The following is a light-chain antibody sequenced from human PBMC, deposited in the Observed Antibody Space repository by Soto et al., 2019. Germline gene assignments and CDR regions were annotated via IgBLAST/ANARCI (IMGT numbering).Light chain of an antibody. V-gene: IGLV2-14*03. Sequence: QLVLTQPASVSGSPGQSITISCTGTSSDVGGYNYVSWYQHHPGRAPKLIIFDVSNRPSGISNRFSGSKSGNTASLTISGLQAEDEADYYCGSYTSASADVLFGGGTKLTVL. J-gene: IGLJ2*01. CDR1: SSDVGGYNY. CDR2: DVS. CDR3: GSYTSASADVL.